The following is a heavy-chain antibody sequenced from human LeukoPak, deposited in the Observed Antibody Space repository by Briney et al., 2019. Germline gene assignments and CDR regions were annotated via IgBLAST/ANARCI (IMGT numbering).Heavy chain of an antibody. CDR3: AKDGFFDSSGIDAFDI. Sequence: GGPLRLSCAASGFTFSSYAMSWVRQAPEKGLEWVSAISGSGDSTYYADSVKGRFTVSRDNSKNTLYLQMNSLRAEDTAVYYCAKDGFFDSSGIDAFDIWGQGTMVTVSS. CDR1: GFTFSSYA. V-gene: IGHV3-23*01. D-gene: IGHD3-22*01. CDR2: ISGSGDST. J-gene: IGHJ3*02.